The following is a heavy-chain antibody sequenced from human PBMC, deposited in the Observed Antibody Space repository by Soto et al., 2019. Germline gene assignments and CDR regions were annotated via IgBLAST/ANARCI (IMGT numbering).Heavy chain of an antibody. CDR1: GYTFTGYY. J-gene: IGHJ1*01. D-gene: IGHD3-22*01. CDR2: NKPNRNGT. V-gene: IGHV1-2*04. Sequence: ASVKVSCKASGYTFTGYYMHWVRQAPGQGLEWITSNKPNRNGTNYAKKFQASVTRNRDTSISTAYMELSRLRSDATTVYYCARSRSRIVVKNRFDNNMAIRENYTIVIVLALPIRWASVKVSCKTSGYTFTGYYMHW. CDR3: ARSRSRIVVKNRFDNNMAIRENYTIVIVLALPIRWASVKVSCKTSGYTFTGYYMH.